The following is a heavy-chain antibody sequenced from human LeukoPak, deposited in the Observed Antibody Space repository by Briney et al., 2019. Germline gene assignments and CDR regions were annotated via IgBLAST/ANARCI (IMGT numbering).Heavy chain of an antibody. D-gene: IGHD3-10*01. V-gene: IGHV4-34*01. Sequence: SETLSLTCAVYGGSFSGYYWSWIRQPPGKGLEWIGEINHSGSTNYNPSLKSRVTISVDTSKNQFSLKLSSVTAADTAVYYCARLPPVRDAFDIWGQGTMVTVSS. CDR1: GGSFSGYY. CDR2: INHSGST. J-gene: IGHJ3*02. CDR3: ARLPPVRDAFDI.